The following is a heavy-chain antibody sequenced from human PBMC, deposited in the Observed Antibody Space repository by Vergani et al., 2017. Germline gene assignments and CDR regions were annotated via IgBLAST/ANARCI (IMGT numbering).Heavy chain of an antibody. D-gene: IGHD1-1*01. CDR1: GFTFSSYW. CDR3: ARTRVRDAFDI. Sequence: EVQLVESGGGLVQPGGSLRLSCAAPGFTFSSYWMSWVRQAPGKGLEWVANIKQDGSEKYYVDSVKGRFTISRDNAKNSLYLQMNSLRAEDTAVYYCARTRVRDAFDIWGQGTMVTVSS. V-gene: IGHV3-7*01. CDR2: IKQDGSEK. J-gene: IGHJ3*02.